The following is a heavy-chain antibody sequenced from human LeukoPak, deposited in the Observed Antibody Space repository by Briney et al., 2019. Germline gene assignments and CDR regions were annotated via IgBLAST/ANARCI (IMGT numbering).Heavy chain of an antibody. Sequence: GGSLRLSCAASGFTFGSYAMSWVRQAPGKGLEWVSAITDSGGDTYYADSVKGRFTISRDNSKNTLYLQMNSLRPDDTGVYYCAKGSSPSRPYYFDYWGQGTLVTVSS. D-gene: IGHD1-26*01. CDR3: AKGSSPSRPYYFDY. J-gene: IGHJ4*02. CDR1: GFTFGSYA. V-gene: IGHV3-23*01. CDR2: ITDSGGDT.